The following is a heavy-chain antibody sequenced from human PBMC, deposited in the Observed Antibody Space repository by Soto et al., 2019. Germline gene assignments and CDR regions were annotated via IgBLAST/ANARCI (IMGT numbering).Heavy chain of an antibody. J-gene: IGHJ4*02. CDR2: IVVGSGNT. CDR1: GFTFTSSA. Sequence: SVKVSCKASGFTFTSSAVQWVRQARGQRLEWIGWIVVGSGNTNYAQKFQERVTITRDMSTSTAYMELSSLRSEDTAVYYCAAEGIWFGEDPGNLDYWGQGTLVTVYS. V-gene: IGHV1-58*01. D-gene: IGHD3-10*01. CDR3: AAEGIWFGEDPGNLDY.